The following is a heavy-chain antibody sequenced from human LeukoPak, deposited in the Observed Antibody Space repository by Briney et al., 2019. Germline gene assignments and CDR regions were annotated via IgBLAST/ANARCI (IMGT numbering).Heavy chain of an antibody. Sequence: GGSLRLSCAASGFTFSCYAISWVRHAPGKGLEWVSAISGSGCSTYYADSVKGRFTISRDNSKNTLYMQMNSLRSEDTAVYYCAKAEESIAAAGVGWFDPWGQGTLVTVSS. CDR1: GFTFSCYA. CDR2: ISGSGCST. CDR3: AKAEESIAAAGVGWFDP. D-gene: IGHD6-13*01. V-gene: IGHV3-23*01. J-gene: IGHJ5*02.